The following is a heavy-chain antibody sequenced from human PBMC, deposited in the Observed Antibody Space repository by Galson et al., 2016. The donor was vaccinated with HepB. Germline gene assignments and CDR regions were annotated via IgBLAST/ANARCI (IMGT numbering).Heavy chain of an antibody. Sequence: SLRLSCAASGFTFRSYAMTRVRQAPGKGLEWVSIISGSGGSTYHADSVKGRFTISRDNSKNTVYLQMNSLRAEDTAVYYCAKFASGTYYLDSFDYWGQGTLVTVSS. CDR2: ISGSGGST. J-gene: IGHJ4*02. CDR1: GFTFRSYA. D-gene: IGHD3-10*01. CDR3: AKFASGTYYLDSFDY. V-gene: IGHV3-23*01.